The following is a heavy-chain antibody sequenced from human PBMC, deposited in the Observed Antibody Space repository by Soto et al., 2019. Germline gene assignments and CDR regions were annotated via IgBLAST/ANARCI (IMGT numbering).Heavy chain of an antibody. V-gene: IGHV3-33*01. CDR3: ARVEHFTGYSGRDV. D-gene: IGHD1-26*01. CDR1: GFTFSSDG. Sequence: QVQLVESGGGVVQPGRSLRLSCAASGFTFSSDGMHWVRQAPGKGLEWVAVIWYDGSKKYDADSVKGRFTISRDNSKNTLYLQMNRLRAEDTAVYYCARVEHFTGYSGRDVWGQGTTVTVSS. CDR2: IWYDGSKK. J-gene: IGHJ6*02.